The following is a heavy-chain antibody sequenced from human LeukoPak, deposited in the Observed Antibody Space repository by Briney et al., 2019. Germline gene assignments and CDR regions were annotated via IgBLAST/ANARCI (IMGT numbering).Heavy chain of an antibody. Sequence: GASVKVSRKASGYTFTGYYMHWVRQAPGQGLEWMGWINPNSGGTNYAQKFQGRVTMTRDTSISTAYMELSRLRSDDTAVYYCATLGYCSSTSCYQVGYWGQGTLVTVSS. CDR3: ATLGYCSSTSCYQVGY. D-gene: IGHD2-2*01. J-gene: IGHJ4*02. V-gene: IGHV1-2*02. CDR2: INPNSGGT. CDR1: GYTFTGYY.